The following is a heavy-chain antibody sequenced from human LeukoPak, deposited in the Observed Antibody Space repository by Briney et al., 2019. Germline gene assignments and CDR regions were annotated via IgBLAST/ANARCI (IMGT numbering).Heavy chain of an antibody. J-gene: IGHJ3*02. D-gene: IGHD2-8*01. CDR1: GFTVSSNY. Sequence: GGSLRLSCAASGFTVSSNYMSWVRQAPGKGLEWVSLIYSGGSTYYADSVKGRFTIFRDSSKNTLYLQMNNLRAEDTAVYYCARDRLTNDAFDIWGQGTMVTVSS. V-gene: IGHV3-66*01. CDR2: IYSGGST. CDR3: ARDRLTNDAFDI.